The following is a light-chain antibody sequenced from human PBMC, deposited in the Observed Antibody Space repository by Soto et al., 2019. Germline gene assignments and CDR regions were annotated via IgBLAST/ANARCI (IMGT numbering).Light chain of an antibody. V-gene: IGLV2-14*01. CDR2: EVS. CDR1: SGDVGHYNY. CDR3: TSYTTSRTWV. Sequence: QSALTQPASVSGSPGQSITISCTGSSGDVGHYNYVSWYQQHPGKAPKLMIYEVSNRPSGVSNRFSGSKSGNRASLIISGFQAEDEADYYCTSYTTSRTWVFGGGTKLTVL. J-gene: IGLJ3*02.